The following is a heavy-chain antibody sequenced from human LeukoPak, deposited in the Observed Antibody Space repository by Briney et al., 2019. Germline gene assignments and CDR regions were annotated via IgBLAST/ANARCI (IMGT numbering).Heavy chain of an antibody. Sequence: GGSLRLSCAASGFMFDDYSMNWVRQAPGKGLEWVSYISSSGSTIFYSDSVKGRFTISRDNAKSSLYLQMSSLRDEDTAVYYCARVQYSSGWYLVDYWGQGTLVTVSS. CDR1: GFMFDDYS. D-gene: IGHD6-13*01. V-gene: IGHV3-48*02. CDR2: ISSSGSTI. CDR3: ARVQYSSGWYLVDY. J-gene: IGHJ4*02.